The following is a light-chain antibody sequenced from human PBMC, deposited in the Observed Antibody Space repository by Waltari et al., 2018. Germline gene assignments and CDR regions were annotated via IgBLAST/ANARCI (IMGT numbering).Light chain of an antibody. CDR1: SSNIGSNY. J-gene: IGLJ2*01. Sequence: QSVLTQPPSGSGTPGQRVTISCSGSSSNIGSNYVYWYQQLPGNAPKLLIYRNKQRHSGVPDRCSGAKTGTSASLAISGLRSEDEADYYCAAWDDTLSGVVFGGGTKLNVL. V-gene: IGLV1-47*01. CDR2: RNK. CDR3: AAWDDTLSGVV.